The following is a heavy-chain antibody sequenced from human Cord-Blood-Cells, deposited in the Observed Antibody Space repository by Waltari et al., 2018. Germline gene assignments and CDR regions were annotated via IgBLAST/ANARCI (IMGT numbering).Heavy chain of an antibody. J-gene: IGHJ3*02. D-gene: IGHD3-10*01. V-gene: IGHV4-34*01. CDR1: GGSFSGYY. CDR3: ARVGGGRAFDI. CDR2: INHSGST. Sequence: QVQLQQWGAGLLKPSETLSLTCAVYGGSFSGYYWSWIRQPPGKGLEWIGEINHSGSTNYNPSLKSRVTISVDTSKNQFSLKLSSVTAADTAVYYCARVGGGRAFDIWGQGTMVTDSS.